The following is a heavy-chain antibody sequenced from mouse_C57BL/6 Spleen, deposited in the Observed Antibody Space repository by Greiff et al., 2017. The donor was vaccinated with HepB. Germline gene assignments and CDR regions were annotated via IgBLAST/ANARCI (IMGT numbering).Heavy chain of an antibody. V-gene: IGHV1-22*01. J-gene: IGHJ1*03. CDR1: GYTFTDYN. CDR3: ARGGIYYGNYDWYFDV. Sequence: SGPELVKPGASVKMSCKASGYTFTDYNMHWVKQSHGKSLEWIGYINPNNGGTSYNQKFKGKATLTVNKSSSTAYMELRSLTSEDSAVYYCARGGIYYGNYDWYFDVWGTGTTVTVSS. CDR2: INPNNGGT. D-gene: IGHD2-1*01.